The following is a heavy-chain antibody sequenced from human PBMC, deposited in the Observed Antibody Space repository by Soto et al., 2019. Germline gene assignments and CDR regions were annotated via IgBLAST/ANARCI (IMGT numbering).Heavy chain of an antibody. J-gene: IGHJ5*02. Sequence: QVQLVQSGAEVKKPGSSVKVSCKASGGTFSSYAISWVRQAPGQGLEWMGGIIPIFGTANYAQKFQGRATITADESTSTAYMELSSLRSEDTAVYYCASIGEYQLLYGNWFDPWGQGTLVTVSS. CDR1: GGTFSSYA. CDR3: ASIGEYQLLYGNWFDP. D-gene: IGHD2-2*02. CDR2: IIPIFGTA. V-gene: IGHV1-69*01.